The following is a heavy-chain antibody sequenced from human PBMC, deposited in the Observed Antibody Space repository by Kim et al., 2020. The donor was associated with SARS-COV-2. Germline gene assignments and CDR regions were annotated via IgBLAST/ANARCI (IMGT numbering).Heavy chain of an antibody. CDR3: ARGWGYGSGTPPRA. Sequence: PSRKCRVTIPVDTSKNQFSLKLGSVTAADTAVYYCARGWGYGSGTPPRAWGQGTLVTVSS. V-gene: IGHV4-34*01. J-gene: IGHJ5*02. D-gene: IGHD3-10*01.